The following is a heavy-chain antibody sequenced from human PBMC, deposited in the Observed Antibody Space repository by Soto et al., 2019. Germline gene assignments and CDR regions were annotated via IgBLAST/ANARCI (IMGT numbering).Heavy chain of an antibody. CDR3: ATLRGYSYGYYFDY. V-gene: IGHV1-3*01. J-gene: IGHJ4*02. Sequence: ASVKVSCKASGYTFTSYAMHWVRQAPGQRLEWMGWINAGNGNTKYSQKFQGRVTITRDTSASTAYMELSSLRSEDTAVYYCATLRGYSYGYYFDYRGQGTLVTVSS. CDR2: INAGNGNT. CDR1: GYTFTSYA. D-gene: IGHD5-18*01.